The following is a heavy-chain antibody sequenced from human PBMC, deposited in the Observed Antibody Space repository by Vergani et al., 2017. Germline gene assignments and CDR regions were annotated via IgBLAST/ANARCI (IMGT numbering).Heavy chain of an antibody. V-gene: IGHV4-4*02. Sequence: QVQLQQWGAGLLKPSETLSLTCAVYGGSISSSNWWSWVRQPPGKGLEWIGEIYHSGSTNYNPSLKSRVTISVDKSKNQFSLKLSSVTAADTAVYYCARDSGMGATRQTIFDYWGQGTLVTVSS. CDR2: IYHSGST. J-gene: IGHJ4*02. D-gene: IGHD1-26*01. CDR1: GGSISSSNW. CDR3: ARDSGMGATRQTIFDY.